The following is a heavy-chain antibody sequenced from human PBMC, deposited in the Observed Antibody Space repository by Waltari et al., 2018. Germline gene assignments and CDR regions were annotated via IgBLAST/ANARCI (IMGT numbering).Heavy chain of an antibody. CDR3: ARSLSTVTTNYFDY. CDR2: IYYSGST. D-gene: IGHD4-17*01. Sequence: QLQLQESGPGLVKPSETLSLTCTVSGGSISSSSYYWGWIRPPPGKGLEWIGSIYYSGSTYYNPSLKSRVTISVDTSKNQFSLKLSSVTAADTAVYYCARSLSTVTTNYFDYWGQGTLVTVSS. CDR1: GGSISSSSYY. V-gene: IGHV4-39*07. J-gene: IGHJ4*02.